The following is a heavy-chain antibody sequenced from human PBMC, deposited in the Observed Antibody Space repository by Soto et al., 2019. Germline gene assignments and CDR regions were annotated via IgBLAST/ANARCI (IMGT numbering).Heavy chain of an antibody. V-gene: IGHV3-30-3*01. CDR3: ARSYGSGRIPLTYYFVDY. CDR2: ISYDGSNK. Sequence: GGSLRLSCAASGFTFSSYAMHWVRQAPGKGLEWVAVISYDGSNKYYADSVKGRFTISRDNSKNTLYLQMNSLRAEDTAVYYCARSYGSGRIPLTYYFVDYWGQGTLVTVSS. D-gene: IGHD3-10*01. J-gene: IGHJ4*02. CDR1: GFTFSSYA.